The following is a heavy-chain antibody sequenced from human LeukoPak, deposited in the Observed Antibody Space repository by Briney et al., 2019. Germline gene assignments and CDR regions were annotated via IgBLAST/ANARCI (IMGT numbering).Heavy chain of an antibody. CDR1: GYTLTCHY. V-gene: IGHV1-2*02. D-gene: IGHD6-6*01. CDR2: INPNSGGT. CDR3: ARAGTSSSPLHFDY. Sequence: GASVKVSCKASGYTLTCHYIHWVRQAPGQGLDYMGWINPNSGGTNYAQKFQGRVTMTRDTSINTAYMELSSLKSDDTAVYYCARAGTSSSPLHFDYWGQGTLVTVSS. J-gene: IGHJ4*02.